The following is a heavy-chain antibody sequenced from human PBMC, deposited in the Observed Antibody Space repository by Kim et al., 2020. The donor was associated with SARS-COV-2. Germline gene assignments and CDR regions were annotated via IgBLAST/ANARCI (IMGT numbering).Heavy chain of an antibody. V-gene: IGHV3-23*01. Sequence: RFTISRNNSKNTLYLQMNSLRAEDKAVYYCAKVRITMIVVVITRGQYYFDYWGQGTLVTVSS. CDR3: AKVRITMIVVVITRGQYYFDY. D-gene: IGHD3-22*01. J-gene: IGHJ4*02.